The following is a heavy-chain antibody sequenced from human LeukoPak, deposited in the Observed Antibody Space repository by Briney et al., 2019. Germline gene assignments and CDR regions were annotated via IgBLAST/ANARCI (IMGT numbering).Heavy chain of an antibody. J-gene: IGHJ4*02. CDR3: ARFWYSNPPGYYFDY. Sequence: ASVKVSCKASGGTFSSYAISWVRQAPGQGLEWMGGIIPIFGTANYAQKFQGRVTITTDESTSTAYMELSSLRSEDTAVYYCARFWYSNPPGYYFDYWGQGTLVTVSS. CDR1: GGTFSSYA. V-gene: IGHV1-69*05. CDR2: IIPIFGTA. D-gene: IGHD4-11*01.